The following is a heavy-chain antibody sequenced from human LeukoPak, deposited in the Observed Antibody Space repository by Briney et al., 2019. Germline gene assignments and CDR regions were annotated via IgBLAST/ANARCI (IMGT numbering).Heavy chain of an antibody. CDR3: ASYSSGWDTFAY. CDR1: GGSVSSYY. V-gene: IGHV4-59*02. CDR2: IYYSGST. J-gene: IGHJ4*02. D-gene: IGHD6-19*01. Sequence: SETLSLTCTVSGGSVSSYYWSWIRQPPGKGLEWIGYIYYSGSTNYNPSLKSRVTISVDTSKNQFSMQLSSVTAADTAVYYCASYSSGWDTFAYWGQGTLVTVSS.